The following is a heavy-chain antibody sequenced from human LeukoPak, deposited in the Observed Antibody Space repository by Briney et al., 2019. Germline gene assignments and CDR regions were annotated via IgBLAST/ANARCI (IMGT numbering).Heavy chain of an antibody. Sequence: GGSLRLSCTPSGFTFRNYWMSWVRQAPGKGLEWAAKIKQDGSEKYYMASVEGRFTISRDNAKNSLSLHMDSLRAEDTAVYYCARHTDCSRSSCNAYDVWGRGTMVTVSP. CDR1: GFTFRNYW. J-gene: IGHJ3*01. CDR3: ARHTDCSRSSCNAYDV. V-gene: IGHV3-7*01. CDR2: IKQDGSEK. D-gene: IGHD2-2*01.